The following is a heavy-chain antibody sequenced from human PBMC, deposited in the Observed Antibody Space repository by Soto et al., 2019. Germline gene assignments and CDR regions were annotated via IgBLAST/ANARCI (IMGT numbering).Heavy chain of an antibody. CDR1: GGSFSGYY. CDR3: ARGPPMVRGLISYYYYYKDV. CDR2: INHSGST. J-gene: IGHJ6*03. D-gene: IGHD3-10*01. Sequence: QVQLQQWGAGLLKPSETLSLTCAVYGGSFSGYYWSWIRQPPGKGLEWIGEINHSGSTNYNPSLKSRVTISVDTSKNQFSLKLSSVTAADTAVYYCARGPPMVRGLISYYYYYKDVWGKGTTVTVSS. V-gene: IGHV4-34*01.